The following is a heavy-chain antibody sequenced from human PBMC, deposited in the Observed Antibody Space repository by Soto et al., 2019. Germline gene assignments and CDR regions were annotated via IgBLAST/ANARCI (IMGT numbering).Heavy chain of an antibody. CDR1: GFTFSAYA. V-gene: IGHV3-30-3*01. J-gene: IGHJ6*02. D-gene: IGHD3-10*01. CDR3: ARSGFYGSGILYFYGVDV. CDR2: VSYGDSNK. Sequence: QVQLVESGGGDLQPGRSLRLSCTASGFTFSAYALHWVRQAPGTGLEWVSTVSYGDSNKYYADSVKGRFTISRDNSKKTLFLQMSSLKVEDTAIYYCARSGFYGSGILYFYGVDVWGQGTTVTVSS.